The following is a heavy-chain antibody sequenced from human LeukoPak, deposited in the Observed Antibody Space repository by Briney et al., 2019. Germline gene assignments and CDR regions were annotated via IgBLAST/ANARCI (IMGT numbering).Heavy chain of an antibody. D-gene: IGHD3-10*01. CDR1: GFTFSSYE. CDR2: SSSSGNTI. J-gene: IGHJ4*02. CDR3: ARDHGAY. V-gene: IGHV3-48*03. Sequence: AGGSLRLSCAASGFTFSSYETNWVRQAPGKGLECVSFSSSSGNTIYYADSVKGRFTISRDNAKNSLYLQMNSLRAEDSAIYYCARDHGAYWGQGTLVTVSS.